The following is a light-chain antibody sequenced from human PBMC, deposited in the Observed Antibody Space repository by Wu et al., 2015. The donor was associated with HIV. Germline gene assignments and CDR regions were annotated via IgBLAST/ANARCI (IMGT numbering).Light chain of an antibody. CDR1: QGVGTN. CDR2: GAS. J-gene: IGKJ4*01. Sequence: EIVLTQSPGTLSLSPGERATLSCRTSQGVGTNLAWYQHKSGQAPRLLIYGASARATGIPDRFSGSVSGTHFTLTISSLQSEDFAIYYCQQYHNWPPVTFGGGTKVEIK. CDR3: QQYHNWPPVT. V-gene: IGKV3-15*01.